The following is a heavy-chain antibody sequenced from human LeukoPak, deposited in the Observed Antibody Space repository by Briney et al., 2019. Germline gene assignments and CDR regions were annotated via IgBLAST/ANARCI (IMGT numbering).Heavy chain of an antibody. D-gene: IGHD4-17*01. CDR3: ARVDHLLYGDPIDY. CDR2: ISSTSSYI. Sequence: GGSLRLSCAASEFTFNSYSMNWVRRAPGKGLEWVSSISSTSSYIYYADSVKGRFTISRDNAKNSLYLQMNSRRAEDTAVYYCARVDHLLYGDPIDYWGQGTLVTVSS. V-gene: IGHV3-21*01. CDR1: EFTFNSYS. J-gene: IGHJ4*02.